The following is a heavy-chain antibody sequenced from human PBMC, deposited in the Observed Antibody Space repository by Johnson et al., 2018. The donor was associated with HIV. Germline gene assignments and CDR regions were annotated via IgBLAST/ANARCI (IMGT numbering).Heavy chain of an antibody. J-gene: IGHJ3*02. Sequence: VQLVESGGGLVQPGGSLRLSCAVSGFTVSSNYMNWVRQAPGKGLEWVSAIGTAGDTYYPGSVKGRFTISRENAKNSLYLQMNSLRAEDTAVYYCARERNYGTHAAFDIWGQGTMVTVSS. CDR3: ARERNYGTHAAFDI. D-gene: IGHD1-7*01. CDR2: IGTAGDT. V-gene: IGHV3-13*01. CDR1: GFTVSSNY.